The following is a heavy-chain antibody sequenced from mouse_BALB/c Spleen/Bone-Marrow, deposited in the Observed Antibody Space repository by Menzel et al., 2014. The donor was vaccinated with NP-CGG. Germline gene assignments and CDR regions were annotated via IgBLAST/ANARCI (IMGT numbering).Heavy chain of an antibody. V-gene: IGHV5-17*02. CDR3: ARSRLRGYYFDY. CDR1: GFTFSSFG. CDR2: ISSGSSTI. D-gene: IGHD3-2*02. Sequence: EAQLVESGGGLVQPGGSRKLSCAASGFTFSSFGMHWVRQAPEKGLEWVAYISSGSSTIYYADTLKGRFTISRDNPKNTLFLQMTSLRSEDTAMYYCARSRLRGYYFDYWGQGTTLTVSS. J-gene: IGHJ2*01.